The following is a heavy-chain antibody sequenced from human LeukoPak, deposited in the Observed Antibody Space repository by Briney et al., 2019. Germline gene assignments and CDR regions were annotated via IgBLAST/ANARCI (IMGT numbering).Heavy chain of an antibody. CDR2: VYPSDSDI. D-gene: IGHD1-26*01. V-gene: IGHV5-51*01. Sequence: GESLKISRKASGYTFTYFWIGWVRQMPGKGLEWVGIVYPSDSDIRYSPSFEGQVRISADKSISTAYLQWTSLRASDTATYYCARLIGGGRNWLDPWGQGTQVTVSS. CDR1: GYTFTYFW. J-gene: IGHJ5*02. CDR3: ARLIGGGRNWLDP.